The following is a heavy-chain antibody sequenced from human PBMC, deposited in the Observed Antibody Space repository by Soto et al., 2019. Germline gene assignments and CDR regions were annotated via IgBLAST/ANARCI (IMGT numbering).Heavy chain of an antibody. CDR3: ARESGCSSTSCYNEAWFDP. D-gene: IGHD2-2*02. Sequence: SVKVSCKASGGTFSSYAISWVRQAPGQGLEWMGGIIPIFGTANYAQKFQGRVTITADKSTSTAYMELSSLRSEDTAVYYCARESGCSSTSCYNEAWFDPWGQGTLVTVSS. V-gene: IGHV1-69*06. CDR1: GGTFSSYA. J-gene: IGHJ5*02. CDR2: IIPIFGTA.